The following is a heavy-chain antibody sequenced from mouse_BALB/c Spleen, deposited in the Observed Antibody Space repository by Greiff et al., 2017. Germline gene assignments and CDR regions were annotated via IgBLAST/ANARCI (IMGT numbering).Heavy chain of an antibody. Sequence: VKLVESGPELVKPGASVKMSCKASGYTFTDYVISWVKQRTGQGLEWIGEIYPGSGSTYYNEKFKGKATLTADKSSNTAYMQLSSLTSEDSAVYFCASAVMIRFAYWGQGTLVTVSA. D-gene: IGHD2-4*01. J-gene: IGHJ3*01. CDR2: IYPGSGST. V-gene: IGHV1-77*01. CDR3: ASAVMIRFAY. CDR1: GYTFTDYV.